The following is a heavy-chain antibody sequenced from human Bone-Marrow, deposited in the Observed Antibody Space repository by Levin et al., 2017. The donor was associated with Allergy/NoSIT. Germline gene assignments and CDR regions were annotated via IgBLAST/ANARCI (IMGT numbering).Heavy chain of an antibody. Sequence: SETLSLTCTVSGGSISSYYWSWIRQPPGKGLEWIGYIYYSGSTNYNPSLKSRVTISVDTSKNQFSLKLSSVTAADTAVYYCARTLLDSSSFYWFDPWGQGTLVTVSS. D-gene: IGHD6-6*01. CDR3: ARTLLDSSSFYWFDP. CDR1: GGSISSYY. V-gene: IGHV4-59*01. J-gene: IGHJ5*02. CDR2: IYYSGST.